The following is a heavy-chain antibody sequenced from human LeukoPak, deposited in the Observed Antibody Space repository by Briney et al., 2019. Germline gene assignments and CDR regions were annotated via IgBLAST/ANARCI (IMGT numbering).Heavy chain of an antibody. Sequence: SETLSLTCAVYGGSISGYYWSWIRQPPGKGLEWIGEINHSGSTNYNPSLKSRVTISVDTSKNQFSLKLSSVTAADTAVYYCARGRRLAAAATIQEYYFDYWGQGTLVTVSS. D-gene: IGHD6-13*01. CDR1: GGSISGYY. V-gene: IGHV4-34*01. J-gene: IGHJ4*02. CDR2: INHSGST. CDR3: ARGRRLAAAATIQEYYFDY.